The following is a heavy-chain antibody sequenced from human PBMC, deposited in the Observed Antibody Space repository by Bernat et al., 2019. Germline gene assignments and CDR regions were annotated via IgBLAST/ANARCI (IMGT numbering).Heavy chain of an antibody. Sequence: QVQLQESGPGLVKPSETLSLTCTVSGGSISGYYWSWIRQPPGKGLEWIGEINHSGSTNYNPSLKSRVTISVDTYKNQISLKLSSVTAADTAVYNCERGDRKSGRQFDYWGQGTLVTVAS. D-gene: IGHD1-14*01. V-gene: IGHV4-59*12. CDR1: GGSISGYY. J-gene: IGHJ4*02. CDR2: INHSGST. CDR3: ERGDRKSGRQFDY.